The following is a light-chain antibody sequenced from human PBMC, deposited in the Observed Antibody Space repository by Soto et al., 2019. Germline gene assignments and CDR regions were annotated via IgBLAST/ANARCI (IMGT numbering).Light chain of an antibody. CDR3: QQYNNWPSWT. CDR2: GAS. CDR1: QSVSSN. V-gene: IGKV3-15*01. Sequence: EIVMTQSPATLSVSPGERATLSCMASQSVSSNLAWYQQKPGQAPRLLIYGASTRATGIPARFSGSGSGTEFTLTISSLQSEDFAVYYCQQYNNWPSWTLGQGTKVEIK. J-gene: IGKJ1*01.